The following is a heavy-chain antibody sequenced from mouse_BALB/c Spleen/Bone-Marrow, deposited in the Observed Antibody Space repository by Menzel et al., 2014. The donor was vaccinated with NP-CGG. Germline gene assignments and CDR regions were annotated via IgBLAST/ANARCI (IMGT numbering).Heavy chain of an antibody. CDR3: ASPIYYDYPLFAY. Sequence: VQLVESGPGLVSPSQRLSITCTVSGFSLTSYGVHWVRQPPGKGLEWLGVIWAGGSTNYNSALMSRLSISKDNSKSQVFLKMNSLQTDDTAMYYCASPIYYDYPLFAYWGQGTLVTVSA. V-gene: IGHV2-9*02. CDR2: IWAGGST. J-gene: IGHJ3*01. D-gene: IGHD2-4*01. CDR1: GFSLTSYG.